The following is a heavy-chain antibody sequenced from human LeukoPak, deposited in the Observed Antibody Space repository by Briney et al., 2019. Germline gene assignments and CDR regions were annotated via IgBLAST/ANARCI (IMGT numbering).Heavy chain of an antibody. CDR3: ARDAKYYYGSRTFFFYEH. Sequence: PSETLSLTCTVSGGSISGYYWNWIRQPPGKGLEWIGYIYYSGSTKYNPSLKSRVTMSTDPSKNQFSLKLSSVTAADTAIYYCARDAKYYYGSRTFFFYEHWGQGTLLTVSS. CDR1: GGSISGYY. CDR2: IYYSGST. J-gene: IGHJ4*02. V-gene: IGHV4-59*12. D-gene: IGHD3-10*01.